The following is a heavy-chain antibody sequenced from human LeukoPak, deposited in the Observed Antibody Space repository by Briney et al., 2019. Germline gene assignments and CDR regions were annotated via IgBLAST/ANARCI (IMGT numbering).Heavy chain of an antibody. V-gene: IGHV1-2*04. CDR3: ARGLMTTKLRGPFESDY. CDR2: INPNSGGT. CDR1: GYTFTGYY. J-gene: IGHJ4*02. D-gene: IGHD4-17*01. Sequence: ASVKVSCKASGYTFTGYYMHWVRQAPGQGLEWMGWINPNSGGTNYAQKFQGWVTMTRDTSISTAYMELSRLRSDDTAVYYCARGLMTTKLRGPFESDYWGQGTLVTVSS.